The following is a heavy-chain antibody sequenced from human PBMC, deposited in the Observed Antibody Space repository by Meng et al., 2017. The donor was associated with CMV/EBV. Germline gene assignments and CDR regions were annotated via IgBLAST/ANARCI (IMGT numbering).Heavy chain of an antibody. Sequence: SVKVSCKASGGTFSSYAISWVRQAPGQGLEWMGGIIPIFGTANYAQKFQGRVTMTTDTSTSTAYMELRSLRSDDTAVYYCARDFGQLRFLEWLSRTWFDPWGQGTLVTVSS. CDR3: ARDFGQLRFLEWLSRTWFDP. V-gene: IGHV1-69*05. CDR1: GGTFSSYA. CDR2: IIPIFGTA. D-gene: IGHD3-3*01. J-gene: IGHJ5*02.